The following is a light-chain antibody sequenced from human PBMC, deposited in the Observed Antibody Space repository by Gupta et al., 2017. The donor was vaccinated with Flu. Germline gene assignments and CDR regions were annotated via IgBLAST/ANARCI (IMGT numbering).Light chain of an antibody. CDR1: QSVRSSY. CDR3: QQDGSSPGT. J-gene: IGKJ2*01. CDR2: GAS. V-gene: IGKV3-20*01. Sequence: GTLSLSPGERATLSCRASQSVRSSYLAWYQQKPGQAPRLLIDGASSRATGIPDRFSGSGSGTDFTLTISRLEPEDFAVYYCQQDGSSPGTFGQGTKLEIK.